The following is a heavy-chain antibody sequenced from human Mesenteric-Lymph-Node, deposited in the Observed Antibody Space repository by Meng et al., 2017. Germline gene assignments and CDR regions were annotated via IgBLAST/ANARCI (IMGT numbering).Heavy chain of an antibody. J-gene: IGHJ4*02. CDR1: GYSISSGYY. CDR2: IYHSGST. V-gene: IGHV4-38-2*02. Sequence: SETLSLTCTVSGYSISSGYYWGWIRQPPGKGLEWIGSIYHSGSTYYNPSLKSRVTISVDTSKNQFSLKLSSVTAADTAVYYCARVEMATIYSYFDYWGQGTLVTVSS. D-gene: IGHD5-24*01. CDR3: ARVEMATIYSYFDY.